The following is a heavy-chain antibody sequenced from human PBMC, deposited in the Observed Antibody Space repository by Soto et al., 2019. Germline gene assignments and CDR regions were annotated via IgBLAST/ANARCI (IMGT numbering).Heavy chain of an antibody. V-gene: IGHV1-69*01. CDR3: ARDGGRHCGGIAY. CDR1: GGTFRNYA. J-gene: IGHJ4*02. CDR2: SIPVFGTA. D-gene: IGHD1-26*01. Sequence: QVQLVQSGAEVKKPGSSVKLSCKTSGGTFRNYAINWVRQAPGQGLEWMGESIPVFGTANYAQTFQGRVTITADESTSTAYMELSSLRSEATAVYYCARDGGRHCGGIAYWGQGTLVTVSS.